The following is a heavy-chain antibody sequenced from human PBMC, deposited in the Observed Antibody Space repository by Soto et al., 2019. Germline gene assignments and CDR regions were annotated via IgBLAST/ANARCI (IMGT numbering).Heavy chain of an antibody. CDR3: AREYTYGSNFFDC. J-gene: IGHJ4*02. D-gene: IGHD5-18*01. CDR2: ISHSGST. Sequence: QGERQESGPGLVKLSQTLSRTCTVSGGSISSAAYYWSWIRKHPGKDLEWIGYISHSGSTYYTPSLKSRVIISADTSKKQFSLNLNSVTAADTDVYYCAREYTYGSNFFDCWGQGALVTVSS. CDR1: GGSISSAAYY. V-gene: IGHV4-31*03.